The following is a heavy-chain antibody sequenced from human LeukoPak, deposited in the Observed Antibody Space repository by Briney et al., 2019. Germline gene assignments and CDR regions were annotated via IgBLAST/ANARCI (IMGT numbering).Heavy chain of an antibody. D-gene: IGHD3-9*01. CDR3: ARGQNYDILTGYYFRSNWFDP. CDR1: GYTFTGYY. J-gene: IGHJ5*02. CDR2: INPNSGGT. V-gene: IGHV1-2*02. Sequence: VASVKVSCKASGYTFTGYYMHWVRQAPGQGLEWMGWINPNSGGTNYAQKFQGRVTMTRNTSISTAYMELSSLRSEDTAVYYCARGQNYDILTGYYFRSNWFDPWGQGTLVTVSS.